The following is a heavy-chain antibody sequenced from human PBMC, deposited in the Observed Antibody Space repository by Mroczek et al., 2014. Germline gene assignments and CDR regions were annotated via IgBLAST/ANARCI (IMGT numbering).Heavy chain of an antibody. CDR1: GGSFSGYY. CDR2: INHSGST. Sequence: QVQLQQWGAGLLKPSETLSLTCAVYGGSFSGYYWSWIRQPPGKGLEWIGEINHSGSTNYNPSLKSRVTISVDTSKNQFSLKLSSVTAADTAVYYCARGRKEMATTPYYYYGMDVWGQGTTVTVSS. J-gene: IGHJ6*02. CDR3: ARGRKEMATTPYYYYGMDV. D-gene: IGHD5-24*01. V-gene: IGHV4-34*01.